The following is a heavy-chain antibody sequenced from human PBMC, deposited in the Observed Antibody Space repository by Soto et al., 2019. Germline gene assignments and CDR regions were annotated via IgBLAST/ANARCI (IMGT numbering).Heavy chain of an antibody. J-gene: IGHJ6*02. V-gene: IGHV1-18*01. Sequence: ASVTVSCKASGYTFTSYAMHWVRQAPGQGLEWMGWISGYNGNTKYAEKFQGRVTMTTDTSTSTAHMELRSLRSDDTAVYYCAREGQAPYYYYGMDVWGQGTAVTVSS. CDR1: GYTFTSYA. CDR2: ISGYNGNT. CDR3: AREGQAPYYYYGMDV.